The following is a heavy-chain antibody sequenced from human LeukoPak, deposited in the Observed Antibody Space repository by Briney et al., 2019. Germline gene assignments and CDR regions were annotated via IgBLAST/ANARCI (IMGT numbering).Heavy chain of an antibody. CDR2: IYTSGST. D-gene: IGHD6-13*01. V-gene: IGHV4-61*02. J-gene: IGHJ5*02. CDR3: ARAGIRSWRGWFDP. Sequence: KPSETLSLTCTVSGGSISSGGYYWSWIRQPAGKGLEWIGRIYTSGSTNYNPSLKSRVTISVDTSKNQFSLKLSSVTAADTAVYYCARAGIRSWRGWFDPWGQGTLVTVSS. CDR1: GGSISSGGYY.